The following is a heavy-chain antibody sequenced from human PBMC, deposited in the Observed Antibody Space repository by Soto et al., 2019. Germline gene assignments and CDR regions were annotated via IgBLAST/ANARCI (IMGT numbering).Heavy chain of an antibody. CDR1: GGTFSSYA. CDR2: IIPIFGTA. V-gene: IGHV1-69*13. J-gene: IGHJ4*02. D-gene: IGHD3-22*01. Sequence: PGASVKVSCKASGGTFSSYAISWVRQAPGQGLEWMGGIIPIFGTANYAQKFQGRVTITADESTSTAYMELSSLRSEDTAVYYCAIFPSHYDSSGYYYDYWGQGTLVTVSS. CDR3: AIFPSHYDSSGYYYDY.